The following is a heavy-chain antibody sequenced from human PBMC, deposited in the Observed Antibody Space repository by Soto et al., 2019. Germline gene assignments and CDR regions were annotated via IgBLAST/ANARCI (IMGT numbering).Heavy chain of an antibody. CDR2: IYYSGRT. CDR1: GSSISSGDYY. Sequence: PSETLSLTCTVSGSSISSGDYYWSWIRQPPGKGLEWIGYIYYSGRTYYNPSLKSRVGILVDTSKNQFSLNLNSVTAADTAVYYVARWVEVSLDYFDSWGQGTSVTVAS. V-gene: IGHV4-30-4*03. D-gene: IGHD1-20*01. CDR3: ARWVEVSLDYFDS. J-gene: IGHJ4*02.